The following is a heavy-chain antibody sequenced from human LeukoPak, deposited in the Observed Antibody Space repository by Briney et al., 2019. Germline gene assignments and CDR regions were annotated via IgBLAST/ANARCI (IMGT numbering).Heavy chain of an antibody. CDR1: GFSFSGHW. V-gene: IGHV3-7*04. CDR2: IKQDGSEK. J-gene: IGHJ5*02. CDR3: ARDLQQSSFDWLLIGAT. Sequence: QPGGSLRLSCAASGFSFSGHWMNWVRQPPGKGLEWVASIKQDGSEKYYVDSVKGRFTISRDNAKNSLYLHMNSLRAEDTAVYFCARDLQQSSFDWLLIGATWGQGTLVTVSS. D-gene: IGHD3-9*01.